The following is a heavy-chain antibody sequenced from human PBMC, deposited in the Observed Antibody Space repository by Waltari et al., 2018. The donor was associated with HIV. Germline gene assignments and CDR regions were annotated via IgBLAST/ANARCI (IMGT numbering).Heavy chain of an antibody. D-gene: IGHD1-26*01. CDR2: IWSDGST. J-gene: IGHJ6*02. V-gene: IGHV3-66*01. Sequence: EVQLVESGGHLVQPGGSLSLSCAASGFTVRGNSMTWVRQAPGKGLEWVSVIWSDGSTYYADSVKGRFTISRDNSRNTMYLQMNSLRVDDTAVYYCARDLREDYYHFAMNVWGQGTSVTVSS. CDR3: ARDLREDYYHFAMNV. CDR1: GFTVRGNS.